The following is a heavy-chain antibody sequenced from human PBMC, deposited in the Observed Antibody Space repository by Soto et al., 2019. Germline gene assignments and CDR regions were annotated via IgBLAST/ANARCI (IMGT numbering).Heavy chain of an antibody. CDR2: ISISGSTI. J-gene: IGHJ5*02. Sequence: GGSLRLSCAASGFTFSSYDMNWVRQAPGKGLEWVSYISISGSTIYYADSVKGRFTISRDNAKNSLYLQMNSLRAEDTAVYYCARGASPWHIVVVTSHPFDPWGQGTLVTVSS. CDR1: GFTFSSYD. D-gene: IGHD2-21*02. CDR3: ARGASPWHIVVVTSHPFDP. V-gene: IGHV3-48*03.